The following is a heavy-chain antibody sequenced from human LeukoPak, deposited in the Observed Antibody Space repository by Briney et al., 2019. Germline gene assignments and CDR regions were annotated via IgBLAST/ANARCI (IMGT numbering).Heavy chain of an antibody. CDR2: IYTSGST. CDR1: GGSISSHY. CDR3: ARDVAIAAETTRPYGMDV. D-gene: IGHD6-25*01. V-gene: IGHV4-4*07. J-gene: IGHJ6*02. Sequence: SETLSLTCTVSGGSISSHYWSWIRQPAGKGLEWIGRIYTSGSTNYNPSLKSRVTMSVDTSKNQFSLKLSSVTAADTAVYYCARDVAIAAETTRPYGMDVWGQGTTVTVSS.